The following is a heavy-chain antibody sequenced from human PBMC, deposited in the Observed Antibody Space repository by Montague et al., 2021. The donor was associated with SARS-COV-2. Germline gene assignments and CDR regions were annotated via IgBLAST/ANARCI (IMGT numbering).Heavy chain of an antibody. D-gene: IGHD3-16*01. CDR3: TRGIDAYETGY. V-gene: IGHV4-61*01. CDR2: LFHIVSA. CDR1: DGSVISTYPH. Sequence: SETLSLTCTVSDGSVISTYPHWHWVRQSPGRELEWIGGHLFHIVSAAYNTSLSSIVTISVDTSNNQFSLKLTSVTAADTAVYYRTRGIDAYETGYWGQGILVTVSS. J-gene: IGHJ4*02.